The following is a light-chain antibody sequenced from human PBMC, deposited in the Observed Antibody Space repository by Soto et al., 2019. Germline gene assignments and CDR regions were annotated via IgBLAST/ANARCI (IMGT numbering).Light chain of an antibody. CDR1: QDISSW. V-gene: IGKV1-12*01. CDR3: QQYNHYWT. J-gene: IGKJ1*01. CDR2: IAS. Sequence: DIQMTQSPSSVSASVGDRVTITCRASQDISSWLTWYQQKPGKAPKVLIYIASRLQSGVPSRFSGSRSGTDFSLTISSLQPEDFATYYCQQYNHYWTFGQGTKVDIK.